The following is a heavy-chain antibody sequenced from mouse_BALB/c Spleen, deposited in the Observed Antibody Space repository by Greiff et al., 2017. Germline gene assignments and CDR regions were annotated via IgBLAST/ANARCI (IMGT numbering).Heavy chain of an antibody. V-gene: IGHV1-5*01. Sequence: VQLQQSGTVLARPGASVKMSCKASGYTFTSYWMHWVKQRPGQGLEWIGAIYPGNSDTSYTQKFKGKAKLTAVTSTSTAYMELSSLTNEDSAVYSCTRGYDEEYYAMDYWGQGTSVTVSS. CDR3: TRGYDEEYYAMDY. CDR1: GYTFTSYW. J-gene: IGHJ4*01. CDR2: IYPGNSDT. D-gene: IGHD2-2*01.